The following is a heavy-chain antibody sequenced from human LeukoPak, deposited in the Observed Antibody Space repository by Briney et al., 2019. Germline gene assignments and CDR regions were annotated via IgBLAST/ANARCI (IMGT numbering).Heavy chain of an antibody. CDR3: IRDNTYSLEY. CDR2: INTDGSRT. Sequence: GGSLRLSCAASGFTFSNYWMYWVRPAPGKGLVWVSRINTDGSRTGYADSVKGRFTISRDNAKNTLSLRMSSLRAEDTAVYYCIRDNTYSLEYWGQGTLVTVSS. CDR1: GFTFSNYW. D-gene: IGHD5-18*01. J-gene: IGHJ4*02. V-gene: IGHV3-74*01.